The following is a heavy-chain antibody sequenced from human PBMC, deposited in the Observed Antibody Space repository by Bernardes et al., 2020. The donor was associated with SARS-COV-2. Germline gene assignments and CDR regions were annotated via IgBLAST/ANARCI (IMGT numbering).Heavy chain of an antibody. D-gene: IGHD6-6*01. CDR2: FDPEDGET. Sequence: SVKVSCKVSGYTLTELSMHWVRQAPGKGLEWMGGFDPEDGETIYAQKFQGRVTMTEDTSTDTAYMELSSLRSEDTAVYYCATSTSVSGEYSSSSVSYYYYYGMDVWGQGTTVTVSS. V-gene: IGHV1-24*01. J-gene: IGHJ6*02. CDR1: GYTLTELS. CDR3: ATSTSVSGEYSSSSVSYYYYYGMDV.